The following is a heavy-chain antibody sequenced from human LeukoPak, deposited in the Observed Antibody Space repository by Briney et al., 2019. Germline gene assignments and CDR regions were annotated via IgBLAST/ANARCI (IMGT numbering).Heavy chain of an antibody. CDR2: ISTYNGNT. J-gene: IGHJ4*02. D-gene: IGHD6-19*01. CDR1: GYTFTSYG. Sequence: GASVKVSCKASGYTFTSYGICWVRQAPGQGLEWMGWISTYNGNTNYAQKLQGRVTMTTDTSTSTAYMELRSLRSDDTAVYYCARDSSGWYYFDYWGQGTLVTVSS. CDR3: ARDSSGWYYFDY. V-gene: IGHV1-18*01.